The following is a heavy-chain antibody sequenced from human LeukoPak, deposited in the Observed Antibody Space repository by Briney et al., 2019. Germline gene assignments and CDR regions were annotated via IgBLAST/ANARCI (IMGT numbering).Heavy chain of an antibody. V-gene: IGHV4-39*07. CDR2: IYYSGST. Sequence: SETLSLTCTVSGGSISSSSYYWGWIRQPPGKGLEWIGSIYYSGSTYYNPSLKSRVTTSVDTSKNQFSLKLSSVTAADTAVYYCARVGCGGDCYTFQHWGQGTLVTVSS. CDR3: ARVGCGGDCYTFQH. CDR1: GGSISSSSYY. J-gene: IGHJ1*01. D-gene: IGHD2-21*02.